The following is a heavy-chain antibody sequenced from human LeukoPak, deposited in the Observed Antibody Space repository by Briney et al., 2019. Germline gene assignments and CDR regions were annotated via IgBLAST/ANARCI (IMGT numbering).Heavy chain of an antibody. J-gene: IGHJ4*02. V-gene: IGHV4-59*02. CDR3: ARVAGGLSPFDY. D-gene: IGHD3-16*02. CDR2: IYYSGST. Sequence: PGGSLRLSCAASGFTVSSNYMTWIRQPPGKGLEWIGYIYYSGSTNYNPSLKSRVTISVDTSKNQFSLKLSSVTAADTAVYYCARVAGGLSPFDYWGRGTLVTVSS. CDR1: GFTVSSNY.